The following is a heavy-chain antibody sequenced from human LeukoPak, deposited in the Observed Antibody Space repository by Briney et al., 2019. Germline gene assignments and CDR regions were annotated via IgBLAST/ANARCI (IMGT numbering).Heavy chain of an antibody. D-gene: IGHD2-2*02. CDR2: ISSSSSYI. CDR1: GFTFSSYS. Sequence: PGGSLRLSCAASGFTFSSYSMNWVRQAPGKGLEWVSSISSSSSYIYYADSVKGRFTISRDNAKNSLYLQMNSLRAEDTAVYYCARDKYCSSTSCYKGTFDYWGQGTLVTVSS. J-gene: IGHJ4*02. CDR3: ARDKYCSSTSCYKGTFDY. V-gene: IGHV3-21*01.